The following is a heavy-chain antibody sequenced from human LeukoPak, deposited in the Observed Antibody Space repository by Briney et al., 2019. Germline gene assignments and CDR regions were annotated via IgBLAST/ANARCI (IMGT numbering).Heavy chain of an antibody. J-gene: IGHJ4*02. V-gene: IGHV1-8*01. CDR3: ARDSGSGNNDY. CDR2: MNYNSGDT. D-gene: IGHD1-26*01. Sequence: GASVKVSCKASEYTFTSYDINWVRQATGQGLEWMGWMNYNSGDTGYAQKFQGRVTMTRNTSISTAYMELSSLRSEDAAVYYCARDSGSGNNDYWGQGTLVTVSS. CDR1: EYTFTSYD.